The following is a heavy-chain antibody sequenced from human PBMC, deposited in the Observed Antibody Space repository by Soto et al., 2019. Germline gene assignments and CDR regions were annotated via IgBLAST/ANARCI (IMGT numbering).Heavy chain of an antibody. D-gene: IGHD2-2*02. CDR2: LYWDNTR. V-gene: IGHV2-5*02. CDR3: ARYTTDTYFDV. Sequence: QITLKESRPTLVKPTQTLTLTCSFSGFSLYTRGVGVGWVRQPPGKALEWLALLYWDNTRRYSPSLNNNLNIAKGTSENQVVLTITNMEPEDTGTYYCARYTTDTYFDVWGKGTTVTVSS. CDR1: GFSLYTRGVG. J-gene: IGHJ6*04.